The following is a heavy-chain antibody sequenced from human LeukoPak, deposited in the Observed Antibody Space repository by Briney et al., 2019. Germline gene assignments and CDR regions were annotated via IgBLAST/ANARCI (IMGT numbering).Heavy chain of an antibody. V-gene: IGHV3-33*01. CDR3: ARDRGRTAGTPHFDY. Sequence: GGSLRLSCAASGFTFSIFGMHWVRQAPGKGLEWVAVIWFDGSNKNYADSVKGRFTISRDNSQNTLYLQMNSLRADDTAEYYCARDRGRTAGTPHFDYWGQGTLVTVSS. J-gene: IGHJ4*02. CDR1: GFTFSIFG. D-gene: IGHD6-13*01. CDR2: IWFDGSNK.